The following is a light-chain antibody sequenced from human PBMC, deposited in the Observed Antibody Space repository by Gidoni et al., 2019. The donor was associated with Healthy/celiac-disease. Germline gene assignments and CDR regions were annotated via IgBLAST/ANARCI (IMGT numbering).Light chain of an antibody. CDR2: AAS. CDR1: QSISSY. J-gene: IGKJ5*01. Sequence: LQMTHSPSSLSASVGDRVTITCRASQSISSYLNWYQQKPGNAPKLLIYAASSLQSGVPSRFSGSGSGTDFTLTISSLQPEDFATYYCQQSYSTPPVTFGQGTRLEIK. V-gene: IGKV1-39*01. CDR3: QQSYSTPPVT.